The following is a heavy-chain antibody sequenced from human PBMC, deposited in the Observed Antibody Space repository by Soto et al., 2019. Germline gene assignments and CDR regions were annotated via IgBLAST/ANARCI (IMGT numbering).Heavy chain of an antibody. CDR2: MNPNSGNT. CDR1: GYTFTSYD. V-gene: IGHV1-8*01. D-gene: IGHD3-3*01. Sequence: QVQLVQSGAEVKKPGASVKVSCKASGYTFTSYDINWVRQATGQGLEWMGWMNPNSGNTGYAQKFQGRVTMTRNTSIITAYMELSSLRSEDTAVYYCARGGYYDFWSGSSNNWFDPWGQGTLVTVSS. J-gene: IGHJ5*02. CDR3: ARGGYYDFWSGSSNNWFDP.